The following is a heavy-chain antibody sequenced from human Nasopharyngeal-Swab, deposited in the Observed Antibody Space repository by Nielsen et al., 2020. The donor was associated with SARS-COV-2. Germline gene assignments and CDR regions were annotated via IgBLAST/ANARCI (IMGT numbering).Heavy chain of an antibody. CDR3: AISSGWYYFDY. V-gene: IGHV3-33*01. D-gene: IGHD6-19*01. CDR1: GFPFSSYG. J-gene: IGHJ4*02. CDR2: IWYDGSNK. Sequence: GGSLRLSCAASGFPFSSYGMHWVRQAPGKGLEWVAVIWYDGSNKYYADSVKGRFTISRDNSKNTLYLQMNSLRAEDTAVYYCAISSGWYYFDYWGQGTLVTVSS.